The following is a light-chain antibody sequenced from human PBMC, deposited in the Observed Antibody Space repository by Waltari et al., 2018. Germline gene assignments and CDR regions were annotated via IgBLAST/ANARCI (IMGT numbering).Light chain of an antibody. Sequence: QSALTQPASVSGSPGQSITISCTGTSSDVGGYNYVSWYQTHPGKAPKLMIYEVSNRPSWVSNRFSGSKSVNTAALTISGLQAEDEADYYCSSYTSSSTLYVFGTGTKVTVL. CDR2: EVS. J-gene: IGLJ1*01. CDR3: SSYTSSSTLYV. V-gene: IGLV2-14*01. CDR1: SSDVGGYNY.